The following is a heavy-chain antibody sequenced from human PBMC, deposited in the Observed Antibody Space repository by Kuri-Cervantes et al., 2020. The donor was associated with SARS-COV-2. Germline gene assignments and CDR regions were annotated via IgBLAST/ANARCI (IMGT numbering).Heavy chain of an antibody. CDR2: IWYDGSNK. Sequence: LSLTCAASGFTFSSYGMHWVRQAPGEGLEWVAVIWYDGSNKYYADSVKGRFTISRDNSKNTLYLQMNSLRAEDTAVYYCARCSGITGTDFYYYYGMDVWGQGTTVTVSS. V-gene: IGHV3-33*01. CDR1: GFTFSSYG. D-gene: IGHD1-7*01. CDR3: ARCSGITGTDFYYYYGMDV. J-gene: IGHJ6*02.